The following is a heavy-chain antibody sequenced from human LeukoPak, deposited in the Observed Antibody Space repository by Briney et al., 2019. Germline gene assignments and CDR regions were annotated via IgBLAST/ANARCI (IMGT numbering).Heavy chain of an antibody. CDR2: INPNSGGT. V-gene: IGHV1-2*02. CDR3: ARVITGTTSYWFDP. Sequence: ASVKVSCKASGYTVTGYYMHWVRQAPGQGLEWMGWINPNSGGTNYAQKFQGRVTMTRDTSISTAYMELSRLRSDDTAVYYCARVITGTTSYWFDPWGQGTLVTVSS. J-gene: IGHJ5*02. D-gene: IGHD1-7*01. CDR1: GYTVTGYY.